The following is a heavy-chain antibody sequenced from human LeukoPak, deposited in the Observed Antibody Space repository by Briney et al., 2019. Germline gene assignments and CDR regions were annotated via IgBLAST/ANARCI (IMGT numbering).Heavy chain of an antibody. V-gene: IGHV3-23*01. Sequence: GGSLRLSCAASGFIFSNYAMSWVRQAPGKGLEWVSAISGSGGSTYYAESVKGRFTISRDNSKHTLYLQMNSLRAEDTAVYYGARVPRELLLPHDAFDIWGQGTMVTVSS. D-gene: IGHD3-22*01. J-gene: IGHJ3*02. CDR3: ARVPRELLLPHDAFDI. CDR1: GFIFSNYA. CDR2: ISGSGGST.